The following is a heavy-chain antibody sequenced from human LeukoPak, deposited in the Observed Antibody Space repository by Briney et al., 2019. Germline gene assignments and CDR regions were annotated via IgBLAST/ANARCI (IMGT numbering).Heavy chain of an antibody. Sequence: GGSLRLSCAASGFTVSSNYMSWVRQAPGKGLEWVSVIYSGGSTYYADSVKGRFTIPRDNSKNTLYLQMNSLRAEDTAVYYCARERNYYDSSGYYYWGQGTLVTVSS. CDR2: IYSGGST. J-gene: IGHJ4*02. V-gene: IGHV3-66*01. D-gene: IGHD3-22*01. CDR3: ARERNYYDSSGYYY. CDR1: GFTVSSNY.